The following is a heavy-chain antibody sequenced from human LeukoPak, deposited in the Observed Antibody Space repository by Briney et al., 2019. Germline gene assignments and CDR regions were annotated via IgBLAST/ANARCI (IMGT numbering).Heavy chain of an antibody. CDR1: GYTFTSYG. D-gene: IGHD1-7*01. Sequence: ASVKVSCKASGYTFTSYGISWVRQAPGQGLEWMGWISAYNGNTNYAQKLQGRVTMTTDTSTSTAYMGLRSLRSDDTAVYYCARGHRLLTGTTTYYYYYYMDVWGKGTTVTVSS. CDR3: ARGHRLLTGTTTYYYYYYMDV. V-gene: IGHV1-18*01. J-gene: IGHJ6*03. CDR2: ISAYNGNT.